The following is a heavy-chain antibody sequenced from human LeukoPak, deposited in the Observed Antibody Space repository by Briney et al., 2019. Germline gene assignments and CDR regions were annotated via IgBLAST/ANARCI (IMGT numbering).Heavy chain of an antibody. CDR3: AKLGHYYDSSGYYAH. CDR1: GFTFSSYA. CDR2: ISGSGGST. J-gene: IGHJ4*02. Sequence: GGSLRLSCAASGFTFSSYAMSWVRQASGKGLEWVSAISGSGGSTYYADSVKGRFTISRDNSKNTLYLQMNSLRAEDTAVYYCAKLGHYYDSSGYYAHWGQGTLVTVSS. V-gene: IGHV3-23*01. D-gene: IGHD3-22*01.